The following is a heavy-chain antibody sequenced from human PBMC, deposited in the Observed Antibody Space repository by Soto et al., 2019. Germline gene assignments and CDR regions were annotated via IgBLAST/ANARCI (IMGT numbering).Heavy chain of an antibody. V-gene: IGHV4-4*07. CDR2: ISTSGTT. CDR1: GASISSYF. D-gene: IGHD6-19*01. J-gene: IGHJ5*02. Sequence: SETLSLTCTVSGASISSYFWTWIRQPAGKGLDWIGRISTSGTTDYNPSLKSRVTMSLDTSKNHFSLNLSSVTAADTAVYYCAREAGPDRWFDPWGQGTLVTVSS. CDR3: AREAGPDRWFDP.